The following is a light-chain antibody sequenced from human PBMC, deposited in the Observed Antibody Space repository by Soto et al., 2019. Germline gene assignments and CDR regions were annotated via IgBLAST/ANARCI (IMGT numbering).Light chain of an antibody. CDR1: QSVSGY. V-gene: IGKV1-39*01. Sequence: DIQMTQSPSSLSASFGDRFAITCRTSQSVSGYLNWYQQEPGKAPKLLIYAASSLQSGVPSRFSGSGSGTDFTLTISSLEPEDFAVYYCQHRFNWPWTFGQGTKVDI. CDR3: QHRFNWPWT. J-gene: IGKJ1*01. CDR2: AAS.